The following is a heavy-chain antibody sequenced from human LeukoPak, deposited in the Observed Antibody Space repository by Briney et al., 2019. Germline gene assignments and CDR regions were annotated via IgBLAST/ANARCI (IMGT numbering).Heavy chain of an antibody. V-gene: IGHV3-21*01. CDR3: ARKLTGSFDI. J-gene: IGHJ3*02. CDR1: GFTFSSYG. D-gene: IGHD7-27*01. Sequence: GGSLRLSCAASGFTFSSYGMNWVRQAPGKGLEWVSSISGTSAYIYYADSVRGRFTISRDNAKNSLYLQMDSLRAEDTAVYFCARKLTGSFDIWGQGTMVTVSS. CDR2: ISGTSAYI.